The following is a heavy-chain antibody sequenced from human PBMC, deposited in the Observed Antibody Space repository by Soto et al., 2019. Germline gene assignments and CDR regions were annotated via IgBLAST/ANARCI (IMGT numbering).Heavy chain of an antibody. Sequence: QVQLQESGPGLVKPSQTLSLTCTVSGGSISSGGYYWSWIRQHPGKGLAWIGYIYYSGSTYYNPSLKSRVTISVDTSKNQFSLKLSSVTAADTAVYYCARDRNPSHYGDIANGMDVWGQGTTVTVSS. CDR1: GGSISSGGYY. V-gene: IGHV4-31*03. CDR3: ARDRNPSHYGDIANGMDV. J-gene: IGHJ6*02. CDR2: IYYSGST. D-gene: IGHD4-17*01.